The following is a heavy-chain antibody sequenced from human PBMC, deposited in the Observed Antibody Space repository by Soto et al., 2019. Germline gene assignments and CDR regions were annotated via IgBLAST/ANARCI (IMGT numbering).Heavy chain of an antibody. J-gene: IGHJ5*02. CDR3: ARGGGIVATRKTFTTALRATQQPLRS. D-gene: IGHD5-12*01. Sequence: GASVKVSCKASGYTFTGYYMHWVRQAPGQGLEWMGWINPNSGGTNYAQKFQGWVTMTRDTSISTAYMELSRLRSDDTAVYYCARGGGIVATRKTFTTALRATQQPLRSWGQGTRVTVSS. CDR2: INPNSGGT. V-gene: IGHV1-2*04. CDR1: GYTFTGYY.